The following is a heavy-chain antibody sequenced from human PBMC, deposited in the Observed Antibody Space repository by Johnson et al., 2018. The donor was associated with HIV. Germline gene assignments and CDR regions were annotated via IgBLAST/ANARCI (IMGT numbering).Heavy chain of an antibody. Sequence: VQLVESGGGVVQPGGSLRLSCAASGFTLSSYWMSWVRQAPGKGLEWVANIKQDESEKYYVDSVKGRFTISRDNAKNSLYLQLNSLRAEDTAVYYCARDAFDIWGQGTMVTVSS. CDR1: GFTLSSYW. J-gene: IGHJ3*02. CDR3: ARDAFDI. CDR2: IKQDESEK. V-gene: IGHV3-7*01.